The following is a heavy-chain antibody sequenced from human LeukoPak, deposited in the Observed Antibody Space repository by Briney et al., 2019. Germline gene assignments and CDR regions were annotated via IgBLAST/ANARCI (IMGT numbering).Heavy chain of an antibody. CDR3: AKGFYGDYVGGNWFDP. CDR2: ISGSGGST. Sequence: PGGTLRFSCAASGFTFNAYGMSWVRQAPGKGLEWVSAISGSGGSTYYADSVKGRFTISRDNSKNTLYLQMNSLRAEDTALYYCAKGFYGDYVGGNWFDPWGQGTLVTVSS. CDR1: GFTFNAYG. V-gene: IGHV3-23*01. J-gene: IGHJ5*02. D-gene: IGHD4-17*01.